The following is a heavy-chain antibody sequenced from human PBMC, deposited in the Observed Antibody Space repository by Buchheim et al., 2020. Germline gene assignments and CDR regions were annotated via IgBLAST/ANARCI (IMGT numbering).Heavy chain of an antibody. CDR2: IIPIFGTA. J-gene: IGHJ4*02. CDR1: GGTFSSYA. Sequence: QVQLVQSGAEVKKPGSSVKVSCKASGGTFSSYAISWVRQAPGQGLEWMGGIIPIFGTANYAQKLQGRVTITADESTSTAYMELSSLRSEDTAVYYCARGPMITFGGVTRSGCTYFDYWGQGTL. D-gene: IGHD3-16*01. CDR3: ARGPMITFGGVTRSGCTYFDY. V-gene: IGHV1-69*01.